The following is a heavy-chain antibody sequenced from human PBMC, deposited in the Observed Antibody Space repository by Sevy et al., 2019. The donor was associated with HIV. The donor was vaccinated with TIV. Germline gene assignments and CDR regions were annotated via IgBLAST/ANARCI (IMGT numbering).Heavy chain of an antibody. CDR1: GFIFSSHW. J-gene: IGHJ4*02. Sequence: GGSLRLSCAASGFIFSSHWMTWVRRAPGKGLEWVANIKQDGSEKYYVASVKGRFTISRDNAKNSLSLQMNSLRVEDTAMYYCASDYSWGQGTLVTVSS. V-gene: IGHV3-7*01. CDR2: IKQDGSEK. CDR3: ASDYS.